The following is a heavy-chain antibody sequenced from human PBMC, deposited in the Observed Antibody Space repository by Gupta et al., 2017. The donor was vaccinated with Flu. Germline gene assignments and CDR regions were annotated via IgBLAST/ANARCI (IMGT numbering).Heavy chain of an antibody. CDR3: ARHPTGFPNWVDA. CDR1: GGSIISSSYN. CDR2: VFHSGTT. Sequence: QLQLQESGPGLVKPSEALSLTCSVSGGSIISSSYNWGWIRQPPGKGLEWIGSVFHSGTTYYNPSLQSRVIISVDTAKNQFSLKVTSVTAADTGLFYCARHPTGFPNWVDAWGQGTLVTVSA. J-gene: IGHJ5*02. D-gene: IGHD2/OR15-2a*01. V-gene: IGHV4-39*01.